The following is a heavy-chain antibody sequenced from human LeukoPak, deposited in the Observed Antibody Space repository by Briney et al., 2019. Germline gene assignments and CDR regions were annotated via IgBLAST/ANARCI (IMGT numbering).Heavy chain of an antibody. J-gene: IGHJ3*02. CDR2: IIPIFGTA. CDR1: GGTFSSYA. CDR3: ARALLGRDWGSPVDAFDI. D-gene: IGHD7-27*01. V-gene: IGHV1-69*13. Sequence: SVKVSCKASGGTFSSYAISWVRQAPGPGIEWMGGIIPIFGTANYAKKFQGRVTITADESTSSAYMELSSLRSEDTAVYYCARALLGRDWGSPVDAFDIWGQGTMVTVSS.